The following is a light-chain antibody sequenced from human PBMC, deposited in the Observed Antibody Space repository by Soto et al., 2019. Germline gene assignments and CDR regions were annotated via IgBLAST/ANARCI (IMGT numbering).Light chain of an antibody. CDR1: SSNIGAGYD. Sequence: QSVLSQPPSVSGAPGQRVTISCTGSSSNIGAGYDAHWFQQVPGTAPKLLIYGSTNRPSGVPDRFSGSKSGTSASLAITGLQAEDEADYYCQSYDTALRAYVFGPGTKVTVL. J-gene: IGLJ1*01. CDR2: GST. V-gene: IGLV1-40*01. CDR3: QSYDTALRAYV.